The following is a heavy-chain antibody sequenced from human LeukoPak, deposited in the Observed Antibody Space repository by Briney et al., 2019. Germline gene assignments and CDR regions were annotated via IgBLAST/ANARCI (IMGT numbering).Heavy chain of an antibody. D-gene: IGHD3-10*01. V-gene: IGHV4-39*01. Sequence: MPSETLSLTCTVXXGXXXXXXYYXXWIRQXPGKGLEWIGSIYYSGNTYYNPSLKSRVTISVDTSKNQFSLKLNSVTATDTAVYYCARHYGPWGQGTLVTVSS. CDR1: XGXXXXXXYY. CDR2: IYYSGNT. J-gene: IGHJ4*02. CDR3: ARHYGP.